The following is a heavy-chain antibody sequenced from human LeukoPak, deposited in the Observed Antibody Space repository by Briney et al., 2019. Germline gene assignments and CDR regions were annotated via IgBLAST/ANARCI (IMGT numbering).Heavy chain of an antibody. D-gene: IGHD4-23*01. J-gene: IGHJ2*01. CDR1: RFTFSDYY. CDR3: ARDKIRVATPVYWYFDL. Sequence: PGGSLRLSCAASRFTFSDYYMTWIRQAPGKGLEWVSYISSSGSTIYYADSVKGRFTISRDNSKNTLYLQMNSLRAEDTAVYYCARDKIRVATPVYWYFDLWGRGTLVTVSS. V-gene: IGHV3-11*01. CDR2: ISSSGSTI.